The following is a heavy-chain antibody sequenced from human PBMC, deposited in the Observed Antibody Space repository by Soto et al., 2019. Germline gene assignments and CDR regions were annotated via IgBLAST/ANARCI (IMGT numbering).Heavy chain of an antibody. CDR2: ISGSGGST. Sequence: EVQLLESGGGLVQPGGSLRLSCAASGFTFSSYAMSWVRQAPGKGLEWVSAISGSGGSTYYADSVKGRFTISRDNSKNTLYPQMNTLRADYTAVYYSANISYFDWFLYPWGQATLVTVSS. CDR1: GFTFSSYA. J-gene: IGHJ1*01. V-gene: IGHV3-23*01. CDR3: ANISYFDWFLYP. D-gene: IGHD3-9*01.